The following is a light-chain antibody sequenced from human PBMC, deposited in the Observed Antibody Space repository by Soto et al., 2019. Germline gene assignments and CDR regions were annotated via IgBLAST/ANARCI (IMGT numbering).Light chain of an antibody. V-gene: IGKV1-33*01. Sequence: DIQMTQSPSSLSASVGDRVTITCQASQDISNYLNWYQQKPGKAPKLLIYDASNLETGVPSRFSGSGSGTDFTFTISSLQPEDIATYDCQQYDNLLSFGQGTKLEIK. J-gene: IGKJ2*01. CDR2: DAS. CDR3: QQYDNLLS. CDR1: QDISNY.